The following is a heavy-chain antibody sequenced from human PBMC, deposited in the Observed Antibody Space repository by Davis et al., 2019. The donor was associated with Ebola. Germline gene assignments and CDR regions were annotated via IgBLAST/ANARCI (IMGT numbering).Heavy chain of an antibody. CDR1: GYTFTGYD. J-gene: IGHJ6*04. CDR3: ARAWGNVLRFLVGYGMDV. D-gene: IGHD3-3*01. V-gene: IGHV1-8*01. CDR2: MNPNSGNT. Sequence: ASVKVSCKASGYTFTGYDINWVRQATGQGLEWMGWMNPNSGNTGYAQKFQGRVTMTRNTSISTAYMELSSLRSEDTAVYYCARAWGNVLRFLVGYGMDVWGKGTTVTVSS.